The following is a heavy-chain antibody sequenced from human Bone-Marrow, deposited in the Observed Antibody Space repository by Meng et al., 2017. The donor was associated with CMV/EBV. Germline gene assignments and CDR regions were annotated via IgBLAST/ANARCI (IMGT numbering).Heavy chain of an antibody. J-gene: IGHJ6*02. CDR1: GGSISSSSYY. CDR2: IYYSGST. V-gene: IGHV4-39*07. CDR3: ARGKVVPAAIGYYYYGMDV. Sequence: SETLSLTCTVSGGSISSSSYYWGWIRQPPGKGLEWIGSIYYSGSTYYNPSLKSRVTISVDTSKNQFSLKLSSVTAADTAVYYCARGKVVPAAIGYYYYGMDVWGQGTTVTFSS. D-gene: IGHD2-2*02.